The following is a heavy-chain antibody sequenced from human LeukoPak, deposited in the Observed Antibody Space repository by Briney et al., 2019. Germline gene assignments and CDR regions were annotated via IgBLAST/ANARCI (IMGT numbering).Heavy chain of an antibody. CDR1: GFTFSNYA. CDR3: AKWGDYDVLSGYYVSDY. V-gene: IGHV3-23*01. J-gene: IGHJ4*02. Sequence: GASLRLYCAASGFTFSNYAMSLVRKAPGKGLAWVSAITGSGGNTYYADSAKGRFAISRANAKSTVLLQMNSLRAEDTAVYYWAKWGDYDVLSGYYVSDYWGQGTLVTVSS. D-gene: IGHD3-9*01. CDR2: ITGSGGNT.